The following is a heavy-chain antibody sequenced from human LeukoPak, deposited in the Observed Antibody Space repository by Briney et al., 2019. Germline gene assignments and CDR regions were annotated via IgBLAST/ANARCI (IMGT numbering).Heavy chain of an antibody. CDR3: ARVGDHYDSRNFDY. Sequence: SETLSLTCTVSGGSISSGDYYWSWIRQPPGKGLEWIGYIYYSGSTYYNPSLKSRVTISVDTSKNQFSLKLSSVTAADTAVYYCARVGDHYDSRNFDYWGQGTLVTVSS. CDR1: GGSISSGDYY. D-gene: IGHD3-22*01. J-gene: IGHJ4*02. CDR2: IYYSGST. V-gene: IGHV4-30-4*01.